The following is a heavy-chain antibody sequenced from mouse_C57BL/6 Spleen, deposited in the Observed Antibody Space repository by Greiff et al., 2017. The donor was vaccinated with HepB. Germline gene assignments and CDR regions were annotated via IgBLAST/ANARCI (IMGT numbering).Heavy chain of an antibody. CDR2: IDPSDSYT. CDR1: GYTFTSYW. Sequence: QVQLKQPGAELVKPGASVKLSCKASGYTFTSYWMQWVKQRPGQGLEWIGEIDPSDSYTNYNQKFKGKATLTVDTSSSTAYMQLSSLTSEDSAVYYCARVGDPYWGQGTTLTVSS. CDR3: ARVGDPY. J-gene: IGHJ2*01. V-gene: IGHV1-50*01. D-gene: IGHD3-3*01.